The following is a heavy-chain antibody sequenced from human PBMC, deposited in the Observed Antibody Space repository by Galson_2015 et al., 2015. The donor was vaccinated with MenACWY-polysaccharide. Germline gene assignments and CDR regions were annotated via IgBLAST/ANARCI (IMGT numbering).Heavy chain of an antibody. Sequence: SLRLSCAASGFSLTSYAVNWVRQAPGKGLERVAVIRGSGTDIRYADSVKGRFTLSRDTSKSALYLQMNSLRAEDTAKYYCPKASQWGAAAVGSFDQWSQGTLVTVSS. CDR3: PKASQWGAAAVGSFDQ. CDR2: IRGSGTDI. V-gene: IGHV3-23*01. J-gene: IGHJ4*02. CDR1: GFSLTSYA. D-gene: IGHD6-13*01.